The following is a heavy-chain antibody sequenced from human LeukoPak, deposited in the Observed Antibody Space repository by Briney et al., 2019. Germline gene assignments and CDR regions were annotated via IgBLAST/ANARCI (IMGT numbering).Heavy chain of an antibody. J-gene: IGHJ3*02. CDR2: VSSSGGTT. D-gene: IGHD1-26*01. CDR1: GFTLSTYA. Sequence: PGGSLRLSCEASGFTLSTYAMSWVRQAPGKGPEWVSRVSSSGGTTYYADSVKGRFTISRDDSKNTLYLQMNSLRDEDTAVYYCARRIVGVTAALDMWGQGTMVTVSS. V-gene: IGHV3-23*01. CDR3: ARRIVGVTAALDM.